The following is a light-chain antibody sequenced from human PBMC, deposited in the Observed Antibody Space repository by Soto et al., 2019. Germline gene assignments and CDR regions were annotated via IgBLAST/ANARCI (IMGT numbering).Light chain of an antibody. CDR2: DGS. Sequence: EIVLTQSPATLSLSPGERATLSCRASQSVSGYLAWYQQKPGQAPRLLIYDGSHRAAGIPSRFSGSGSGTDFTLTISGLEPEAFEVYYCQQRSNWLISFGPGTKVDIK. CDR1: QSVSGY. J-gene: IGKJ3*01. V-gene: IGKV3-11*01. CDR3: QQRSNWLIS.